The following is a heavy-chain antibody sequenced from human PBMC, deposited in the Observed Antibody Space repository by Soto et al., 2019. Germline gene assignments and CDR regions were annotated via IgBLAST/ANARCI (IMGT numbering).Heavy chain of an antibody. J-gene: IGHJ6*02. Sequence: QVQLVEAGGGVVQPGRSLRLSCGASGFTFNSHGMHWVRQAPGKGLEWVAVISYEGSNNFYAEPVKGRFTISRDNSKNTLYLQMNSLRREDTAVYYCARGAEYQLLSRDYFYGMDVWGQGTTVTVSS. CDR2: ISYEGSNN. D-gene: IGHD2-2*01. CDR3: ARGAEYQLLSRDYFYGMDV. V-gene: IGHV3-30*03. CDR1: GFTFNSHG.